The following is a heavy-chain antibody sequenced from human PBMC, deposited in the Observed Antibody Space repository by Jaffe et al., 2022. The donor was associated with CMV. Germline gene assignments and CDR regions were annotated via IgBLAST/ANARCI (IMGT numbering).Heavy chain of an antibody. CDR1: GFSFTSYT. V-gene: IGHV3-21*01. J-gene: IGHJ6*03. D-gene: IGHD3-10*01. CDR2: INSRSDYI. CDR3: TRDPHQTLFYYYMDV. Sequence: EVQLVESGGGLVKPGGSLTLSCVASGFSFTSYTMSWVRQAPGKGLEWVSSINSRSDYIYYVDSVKGRFTISRDNAKNSLYLQMNSLRGEDTATYYCTRDPHQTLFYYYMDVWGKGTTVTVSS.